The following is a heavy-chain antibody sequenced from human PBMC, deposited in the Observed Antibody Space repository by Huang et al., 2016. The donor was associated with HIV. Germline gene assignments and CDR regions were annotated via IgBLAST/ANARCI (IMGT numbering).Heavy chain of an antibody. CDR2: VYQSGST. V-gene: IGHV4-39*01. CDR3: ASQHIGAAATWF. D-gene: IGHD6-13*01. J-gene: IGHJ4*02. CDR1: GDFISSTNYY. Sequence: QLQLQESGPGQVKPSETLSLTCTVSGDFISSTNYYWGWIRQSPGKGLAWVGSVYQSGSTNSNPSLKSRVTLSVDTSRNQFSLRLNSVTAADTAVYYCASQHIGAAATWFWGRGTQVAVSS.